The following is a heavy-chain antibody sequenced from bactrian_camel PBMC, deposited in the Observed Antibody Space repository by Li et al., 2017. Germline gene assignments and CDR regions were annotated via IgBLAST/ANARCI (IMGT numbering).Heavy chain of an antibody. D-gene: IGHD5*01. CDR1: GLYYGSNR. V-gene: IGHV3S40*01. Sequence: VQLVESGGASVQAGGSLRLTCTASGLYYGSNRWGWFRQAPGKEREGIASIYFAGGEPFYRASVKDRFTVSRGDARKTAYLQMNNLKPEDTAKYYCAARAGIAGPWYPLETTSYNHWGQGTQVTVS. CDR3: AARAGIAGPWYPLETTSYNH. CDR2: IYFAGGEP. J-gene: IGHJ4*01.